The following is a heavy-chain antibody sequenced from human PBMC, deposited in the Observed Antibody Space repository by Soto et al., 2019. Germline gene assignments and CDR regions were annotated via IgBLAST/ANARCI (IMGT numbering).Heavy chain of an antibody. CDR3: AAGGTRWLHSPFDY. D-gene: IGHD1-1*01. J-gene: IGHJ4*02. V-gene: IGHV1-24*01. Sequence: QVQLAQSGAEVKKPGASVKVTCKVSGHTLSELSMHWVRQAPGKGLEWMGGFDPEDGETISAQEFQGRVTMTEDTSTDSTYMELSSLRSEDTAVYYCAAGGTRWLHSPFDYWGQGTLVTISS. CDR2: FDPEDGET. CDR1: GHTLSELS.